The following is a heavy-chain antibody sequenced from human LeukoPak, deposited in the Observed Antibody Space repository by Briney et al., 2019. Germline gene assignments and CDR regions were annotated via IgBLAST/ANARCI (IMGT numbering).Heavy chain of an antibody. Sequence: GGSLRLSCAASGFTFSSYSMNWVRQAPGKGLEWVSAISGSGGSTYYADSVKGRFTISRDNSKNTLYLQMNSLRAEDTAVYYCAKLPTVTTLSWSVYFDYWGQGTLVTVSS. V-gene: IGHV3-23*01. J-gene: IGHJ4*02. CDR2: ISGSGGST. D-gene: IGHD4-17*01. CDR3: AKLPTVTTLSWSVYFDY. CDR1: GFTFSSYS.